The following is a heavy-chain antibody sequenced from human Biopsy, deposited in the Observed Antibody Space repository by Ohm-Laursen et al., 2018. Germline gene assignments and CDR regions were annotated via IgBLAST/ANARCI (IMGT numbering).Heavy chain of an antibody. Sequence: SVKVSCKASGYTFTSYDITWVRQASGQGPKWIGWLNPVSGNSNFGQKFRGRVTVTSDTSISTAYMELSGLTSDDTATYYCGRAVRNQLLTDPWGQGTLVTVTS. D-gene: IGHD1-7*01. J-gene: IGHJ5*02. CDR1: GYTFTSYD. CDR3: GRAVRNQLLTDP. V-gene: IGHV1-8*01. CDR2: LNPVSGNS.